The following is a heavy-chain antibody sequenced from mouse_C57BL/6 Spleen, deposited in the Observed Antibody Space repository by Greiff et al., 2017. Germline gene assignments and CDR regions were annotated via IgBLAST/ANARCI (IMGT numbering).Heavy chain of an antibody. J-gene: IGHJ4*01. CDR2: IDPSDSCT. Sequence: QVQLQQPGAELVMPGASVKLSCKASGYTFTSYWMHWVKQRPGQGLAWIGTIDPSDSCTNYNQKFKGKSTLTVDKSSSTAYMQLSSLTSEDSAVYYCARMYYGSSSYAMDYWGQGTSVTVSS. D-gene: IGHD1-1*01. V-gene: IGHV1-69*01. CDR1: GYTFTSYW. CDR3: ARMYYGSSSYAMDY.